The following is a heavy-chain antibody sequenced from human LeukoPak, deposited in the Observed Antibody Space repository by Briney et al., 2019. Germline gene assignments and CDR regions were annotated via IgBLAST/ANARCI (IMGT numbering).Heavy chain of an antibody. D-gene: IGHD2/OR15-2a*01. CDR3: AREYCSSTTCYFDY. CDR1: GGSVSSGSSY. Sequence: SETLSLTCTVSGGSVSSGSSYWSWIRQPPGKGLEWIGYIYYSGSTNYNPSLKSRVTMSVDTSKNQFSLKLSSVTAADTAVYYCAREYCSSTTCYFDYWGQGTLATVSS. V-gene: IGHV4-61*01. CDR2: IYYSGST. J-gene: IGHJ4*02.